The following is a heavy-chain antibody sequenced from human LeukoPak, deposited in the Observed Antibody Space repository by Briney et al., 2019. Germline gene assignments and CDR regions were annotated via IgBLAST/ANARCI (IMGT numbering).Heavy chain of an antibody. J-gene: IGHJ5*02. V-gene: IGHV4-39*07. CDR2: IYYSGST. CDR3: ARGNNWFDP. CDR1: GGSISSSSYY. Sequence: SETLSLTCTVSGGSISSSSYYWGWIRQPPGKGLEWIGSIYYSGSTYYNPSLKSRVTISVDTSKNQFSLKLSSVTAADTAVYYCARGNNWFDPWGQGTLVTVSS. D-gene: IGHD6-13*01.